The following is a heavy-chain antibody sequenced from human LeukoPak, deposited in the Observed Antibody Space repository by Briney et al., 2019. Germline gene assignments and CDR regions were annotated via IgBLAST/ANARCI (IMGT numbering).Heavy chain of an antibody. CDR3: ARDATYYDFWSGPMGWFDP. CDR2: ISYDGSNK. J-gene: IGHJ5*02. V-gene: IGHV3-30*19. D-gene: IGHD3-3*01. CDR1: GFTFSSYG. Sequence: GGSLRLSCAASGFTFSSYGMHWVRQAPGKGLEWVAVISYDGSNKYYADSVKGRFTISRDNSKNTLYLQMNSLRAEDTAVYYCARDATYYDFWSGPMGWFDPWGQGTLVTVSS.